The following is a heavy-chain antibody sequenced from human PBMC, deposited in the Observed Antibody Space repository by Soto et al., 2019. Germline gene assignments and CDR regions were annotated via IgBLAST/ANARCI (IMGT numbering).Heavy chain of an antibody. CDR1: GGSISSGDYY. J-gene: IGHJ4*02. CDR2: IYYSGST. CDR3: ARTAMVWYFDY. Sequence: PSETLSVTCTVSGGSISSGDYYWSWIRQPPGKGLEWIGYIYYSGSTYYNPSLKSRVTISVDTSKNQFSLKLSSVTAADTAVYYCARTAMVWYFDYWGQGTLVTVSS. V-gene: IGHV4-30-4*01. D-gene: IGHD5-18*01.